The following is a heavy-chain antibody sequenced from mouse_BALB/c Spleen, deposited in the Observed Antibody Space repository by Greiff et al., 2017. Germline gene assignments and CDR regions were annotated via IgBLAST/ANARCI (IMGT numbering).Heavy chain of an antibody. V-gene: IGHV3-6*02. CDR2: ISYDGSN. J-gene: IGHJ3*01. CDR3: ARDRYYGSSSAY. Sequence: EVKLQESGPCLVKPSQSLSLTCSVTGYSITSGYYWNWIRQFPGNKLEWMGYISYDGSNNYNPSLKNRISITRDTSKNQFFLKLNSVTTEDTATYYCARDRYYGSSSAYWGQGTLVTVSA. D-gene: IGHD1-1*01. CDR1: GYSITSGYY.